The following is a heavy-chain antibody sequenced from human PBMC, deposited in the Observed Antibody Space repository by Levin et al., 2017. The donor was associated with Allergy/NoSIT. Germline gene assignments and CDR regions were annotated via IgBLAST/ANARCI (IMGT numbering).Heavy chain of an antibody. CDR1: GFTVSSNY. J-gene: IGHJ4*02. Sequence: GESLKISCAASGFTVSSNYMSWVRQAPGKGLEWVSVIYSGGSTYYADSVKGRFTISRDNSKNTLYLQMNSLRAEDTAVYYCASRGIVGATLSFDYWGQGTLVTVSS. D-gene: IGHD1-26*01. V-gene: IGHV3-66*01. CDR2: IYSGGST. CDR3: ASRGIVGATLSFDY.